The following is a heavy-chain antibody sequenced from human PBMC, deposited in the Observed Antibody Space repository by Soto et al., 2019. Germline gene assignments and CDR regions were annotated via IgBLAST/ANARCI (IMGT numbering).Heavy chain of an antibody. V-gene: IGHV3-30-3*01. CDR2: ISYDGSNK. CDR3: ARDPDILTGYYILGPYYYYGMDV. J-gene: IGHJ6*02. CDR1: GFTFSSYA. D-gene: IGHD3-9*01. Sequence: GGSLRLSCAASGFTFSSYAMHWVRQAPGKGLEWVAVISYDGSNKYYADSVKGRFTISRDNSKNTLYLQMNSLRAEDTAVYYCARDPDILTGYYILGPYYYYGMDVWGQGTTVTVSS.